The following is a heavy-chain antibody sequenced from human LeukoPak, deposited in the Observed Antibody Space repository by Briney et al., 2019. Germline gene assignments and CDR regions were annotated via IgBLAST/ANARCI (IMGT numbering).Heavy chain of an antibody. V-gene: IGHV1-69*05. CDR1: GGTFSSYA. Sequence: SVKVSCKASGGTFSSYAISWVRHAPGQGLEWMGRIIPIFGTANYAQKFQGRVTITTDESTSTAYMELSSLRSEDTAVYYCARDGITIFGVVKDPFDYWGQGTLVTVSS. D-gene: IGHD3-3*01. CDR3: ARDGITIFGVVKDPFDY. CDR2: IIPIFGTA. J-gene: IGHJ4*02.